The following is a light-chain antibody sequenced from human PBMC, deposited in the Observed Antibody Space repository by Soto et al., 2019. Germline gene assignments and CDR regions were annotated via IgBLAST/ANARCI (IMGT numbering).Light chain of an antibody. V-gene: IGKV3-15*01. CDR1: QSAGTN. J-gene: IGKJ1*01. CDR2: GAF. CDR3: QQYGSSRGWT. Sequence: EIVMTQSPATLTVSPGERATLSCRASQSAGTNLAWYQQKPGQAPRLLIHGAFTRATGIPARFSGSGSGTDFTLTISRLEPEDFAVYYCQQYGSSRGWTFGQGTKVDNK.